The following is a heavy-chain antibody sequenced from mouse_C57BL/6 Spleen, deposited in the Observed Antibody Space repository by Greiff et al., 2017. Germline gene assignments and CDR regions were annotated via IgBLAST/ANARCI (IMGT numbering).Heavy chain of an antibody. D-gene: IGHD1-1*01. J-gene: IGHJ2*01. V-gene: IGHV1-66*01. Sequence: QVQLQQSGPELVKPGASVKISCKASGYSFTSYYIHWVKQRPGQGLEWIGWIYPGSGNTKYNEKFKGKATLTADTSSSTAYMQLSSLTSEDSAVXYCARSRFLLNYWGQGTTLTVSS. CDR3: ARSRFLLNY. CDR1: GYSFTSYY. CDR2: IYPGSGNT.